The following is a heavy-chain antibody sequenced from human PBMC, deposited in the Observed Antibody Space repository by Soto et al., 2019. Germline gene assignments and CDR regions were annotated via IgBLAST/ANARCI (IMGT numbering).Heavy chain of an antibody. CDR2: INHSGST. CDR1: GGSFSGYY. Sequence: SQTLPLTCAVYGGSFSGYYWSWIRQPTGKGLEWIGEINHSGSTNYNPSLKSRVTISVDTSKNQFSLNLSSVTAADTAVFYCARVTYNYYDSSGSYFDYWGQGTLVTVSS. J-gene: IGHJ4*02. V-gene: IGHV4-34*01. CDR3: ARVTYNYYDSSGSYFDY. D-gene: IGHD3-22*01.